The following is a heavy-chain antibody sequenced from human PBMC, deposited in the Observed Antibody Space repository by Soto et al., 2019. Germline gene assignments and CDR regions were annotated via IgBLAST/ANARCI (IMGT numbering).Heavy chain of an antibody. J-gene: IGHJ3*01. Sequence: PGGSLRLSCAASGFSFSDHYMSWIRQAPGKGLEWISYMTPSGSSSSYADSVKGRFTISRDNAKNSLYLQMNSLRGDDTAVYYCARDLSGNYFAFDSWGQETMVTVAS. CDR1: GFSFSDHY. V-gene: IGHV3-11*01. CDR3: ARDLSGNYFAFDS. D-gene: IGHD1-26*01. CDR2: MTPSGSSS.